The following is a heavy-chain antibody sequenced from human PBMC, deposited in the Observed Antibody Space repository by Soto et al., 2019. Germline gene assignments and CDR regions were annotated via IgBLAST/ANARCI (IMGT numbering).Heavy chain of an antibody. V-gene: IGHV1-18*01. CDR3: AREAIAGQQLVGLWDY. Sequence: ASVKVSCKASVYTFTSYGISWLRQAPLPGLEWMGWISAYNGSTNYAQKLEGRVTMTTETSTSTAYLELSSLRSDDTAVYYCAREAIAGQQLVGLWDYWGQGTLVTVSS. CDR1: VYTFTSYG. J-gene: IGHJ4*02. CDR2: ISAYNGST. D-gene: IGHD6-13*01.